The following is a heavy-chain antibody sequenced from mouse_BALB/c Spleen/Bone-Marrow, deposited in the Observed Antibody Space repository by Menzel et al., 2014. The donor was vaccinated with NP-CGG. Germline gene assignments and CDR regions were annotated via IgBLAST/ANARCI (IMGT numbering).Heavy chain of an antibody. CDR3: ARLGYYGGFAY. CDR2: INPDSTTI. J-gene: IGHJ3*01. D-gene: IGHD2-3*01. CDR1: GFDFSRYW. Sequence: EVQGVESGGGLVQPGGPLKLSCAASGFDFSRYWMGWVRQAPGKGLGWIGEINPDSTTINYTPSLKYKFIISRDNAKNTLFLQMSNVRSEDTALYYCARLGYYGGFAYWGQGTLVTVSA. V-gene: IGHV4-1*02.